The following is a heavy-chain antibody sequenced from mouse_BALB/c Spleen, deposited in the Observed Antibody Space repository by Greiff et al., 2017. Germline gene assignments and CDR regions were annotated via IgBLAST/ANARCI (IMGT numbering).Heavy chain of an antibody. CDR2: IWGDGST. CDR3: AREHYGSSYDYYAMDY. D-gene: IGHD1-1*01. J-gene: IGHJ4*01. CDR1: GFSLTGYG. V-gene: IGHV2-6-7*01. Sequence: VQVVESGPGLVAPSQSLSITCTVSGFSLTGYGVNWVRQPPGKGLEWLGMIWGDGSTDYNSALKSRLSISKDNSKSQVFLKMNSLQTDDTARYYCAREHYGSSYDYYAMDYWGQGTSVTVSS.